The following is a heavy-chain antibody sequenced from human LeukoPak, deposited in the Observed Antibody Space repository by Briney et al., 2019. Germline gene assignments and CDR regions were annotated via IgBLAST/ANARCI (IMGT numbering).Heavy chain of an antibody. D-gene: IGHD4/OR15-4a*01. Sequence: GGSLRLSCAASGFTFSNSWVYWVRQAPGKGLVWVSRINSDGNTIEYADSVKGRFTISRDSAKNTLFLQMNSLRVEDTAVYYCARGPDHGGSYYHDWGQGTLVTVSS. J-gene: IGHJ1*01. CDR2: INSDGNTI. CDR1: GFTFSNSW. V-gene: IGHV3-74*03. CDR3: ARGPDHGGSYYHD.